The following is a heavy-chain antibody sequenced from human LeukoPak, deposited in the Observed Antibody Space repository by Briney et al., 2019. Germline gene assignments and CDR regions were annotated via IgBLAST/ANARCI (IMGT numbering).Heavy chain of an antibody. CDR1: GGSISSYY. J-gene: IGHJ5*02. D-gene: IGHD3-10*01. V-gene: IGHV4-4*07. Sequence: SETLSLTCTVSGGSISSYYWSWIRQPAGTALEWIGRIYTSGTITYNPSLKSRVTMSVDTSKNQFSLKLSSVTAADTAVYYCAGNRGIRGKFKSAPWGKGTLVTV. CDR3: AGNRGIRGKFKSAP. CDR2: IYTSGTI.